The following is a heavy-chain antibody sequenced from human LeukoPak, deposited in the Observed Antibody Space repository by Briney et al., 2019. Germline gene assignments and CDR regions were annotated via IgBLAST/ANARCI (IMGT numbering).Heavy chain of an antibody. J-gene: IGHJ4*02. D-gene: IGHD1-26*01. V-gene: IGHV3-33*01. CDR1: GFTFSSNG. Sequence: GGSLRLSCAASGFTFSSNGMHWVRQAPGKGLEWVAVIWYDGSNKYYADSVKGRFTISRDNSKNTLYPQMNSLRAEDTAVYYCARMSGSHLDYWGQGTLVIVSS. CDR3: ARMSGSHLDY. CDR2: IWYDGSNK.